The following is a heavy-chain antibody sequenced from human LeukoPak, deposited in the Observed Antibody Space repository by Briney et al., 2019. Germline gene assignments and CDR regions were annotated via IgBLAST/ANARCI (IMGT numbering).Heavy chain of an antibody. V-gene: IGHV1-24*01. J-gene: IGHJ4*02. CDR3: ASFGGLGYCSGGSCQFDY. Sequence: VASVKVSCKVSGYTLTELSMHWVRQAPGKGLEWMGGFDPEDGETIYAQKFQGRVTMTEDTSTDTAYMELSSLRSEDTAVYYCASFGGLGYCSGGSCQFDYWGQGTLVTVSS. CDR2: FDPEDGET. D-gene: IGHD2-15*01. CDR1: GYTLTELS.